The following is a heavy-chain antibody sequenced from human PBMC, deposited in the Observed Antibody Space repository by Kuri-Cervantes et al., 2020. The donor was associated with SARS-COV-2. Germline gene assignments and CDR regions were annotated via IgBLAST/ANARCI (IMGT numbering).Heavy chain of an antibody. V-gene: IGHV1-69*06. D-gene: IGHD3-10*01. CDR3: AKELLWFGDLHGGYFDY. J-gene: IGHJ4*02. Sequence: SVKVSCKASGGTFASYTISWVRQTPGQGLEWMGGIITAFGTANYAQKFQDRVTLIADKSTSTVFMELSRLSSEDTAVYYCAKELLWFGDLHGGYFDYWGQGTLVTVSS. CDR2: IITAFGTA. CDR1: GGTFASYT.